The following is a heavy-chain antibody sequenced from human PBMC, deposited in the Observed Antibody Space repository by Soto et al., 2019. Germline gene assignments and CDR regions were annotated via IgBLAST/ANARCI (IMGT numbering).Heavy chain of an antibody. CDR2: ISGSGGST. V-gene: IGHV3-23*01. D-gene: IGHD2-21*02. CDR1: GFTFSSYA. CDR3: ASSKVVVTAPRGWFDP. J-gene: IGHJ5*02. Sequence: GGSLRLSCAASGFTFSSYAMSWVRQAPGKGLEWVSAISGSGGSTYYADSVKGRFTISRDNSKNTLYLQMNSLRAEDTAVYYCASSKVVVTAPRGWFDPWGQGTLVTVSS.